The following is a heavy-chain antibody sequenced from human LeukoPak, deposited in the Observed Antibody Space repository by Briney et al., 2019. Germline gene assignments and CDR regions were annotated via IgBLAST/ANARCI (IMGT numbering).Heavy chain of an antibody. Sequence: SGTLSLTCAVSGGSISSSNWWSWVRQPPGKGLEWIGEIYHSGSTNYNPSLKSRVTISVDKSKNQFSLKLSSVTAADTAVYYCARHKDIVVVPAAHDAFDIWGQGTMVTVSS. CDR2: IYHSGST. CDR3: ARHKDIVVVPAAHDAFDI. V-gene: IGHV4-4*02. CDR1: GGSISSSNW. D-gene: IGHD2-2*01. J-gene: IGHJ3*02.